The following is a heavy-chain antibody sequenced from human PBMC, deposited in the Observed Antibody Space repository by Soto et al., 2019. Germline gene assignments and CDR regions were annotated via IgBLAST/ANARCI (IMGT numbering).Heavy chain of an antibody. V-gene: IGHV3-66*01. CDR2: IYRDGRT. CDR1: GFTVINTY. J-gene: IGHJ4*02. Sequence: EMQLVESGGGLVQPGGSLRLSCAASGFTVINTYLSWVRQAPGKGLEWVSVIYRDGRTYYADSVKGRFTISRDHSKNTLYLQMNSLRAEDTAVYYGTRDPVDSPVFDYWGQGTLVTVSS. D-gene: IGHD2-15*01. CDR3: TRDPVDSPVFDY.